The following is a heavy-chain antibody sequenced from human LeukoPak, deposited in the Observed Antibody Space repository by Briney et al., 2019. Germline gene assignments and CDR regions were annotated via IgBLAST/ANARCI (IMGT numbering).Heavy chain of an antibody. V-gene: IGHV4-39*01. J-gene: IGHJ3*02. Sequence: PSGTLSLTCTVSGGSISSSSYYWGWIRQPPGKGLEWIGSIYYSGSTYYNPSLKSRVTISVDTSKNQFSLKLSSVTAADTAVYYCARQAPLRYYDWLHAFDIWGQGTMVTVSS. CDR1: GGSISSSSYY. CDR3: ARQAPLRYYDWLHAFDI. D-gene: IGHD3-9*01. CDR2: IYYSGST.